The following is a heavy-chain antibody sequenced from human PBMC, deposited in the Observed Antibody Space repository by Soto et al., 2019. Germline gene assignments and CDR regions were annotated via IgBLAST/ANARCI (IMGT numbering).Heavy chain of an antibody. CDR1: GFSLTNTGVT. Sequence: QITLKESGPSLVTPTQTLTLTCTFSGFSLTNTGVTVGWISQPPGKALEWLALVYWHDDKRYNPSLRNRLTIAKDTSKNLVVLTLANVGPVDTATYYCAHSHFEILTGTFDSWGRGTLVTVAS. CDR3: AHSHFEILTGTFDS. V-gene: IGHV2-5*01. J-gene: IGHJ5*01. CDR2: VYWHDDK. D-gene: IGHD3-9*01.